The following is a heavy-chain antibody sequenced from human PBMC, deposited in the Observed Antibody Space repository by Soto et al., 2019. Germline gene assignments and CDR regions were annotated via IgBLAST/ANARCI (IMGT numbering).Heavy chain of an antibody. CDR2: INPNTGGT. Sequence: QVSLVQSGAEVKKPGASVNVSCKAFGYIFSNFYIHWVRQAPGQGLEWMGIINPNTGGTSYPQKFQGRVTLTRDTSTSTVNMEMSSLTSEDTAVYYCARDKVYGDNSFDFWGQGTLVTVSS. D-gene: IGHD4-17*01. V-gene: IGHV1-46*01. CDR3: ARDKVYGDNSFDF. CDR1: GYIFSNFY. J-gene: IGHJ4*02.